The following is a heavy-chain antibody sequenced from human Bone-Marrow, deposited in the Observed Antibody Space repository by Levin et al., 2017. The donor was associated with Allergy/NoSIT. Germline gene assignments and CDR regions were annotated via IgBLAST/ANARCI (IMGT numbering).Heavy chain of an antibody. CDR2: INPNSGAT. D-gene: IGHD3-10*01. V-gene: IGHV1-2*02. Sequence: GESLKISCKTSGDNFIAFFIHWVRQAPGEGPEWMGSINPNSGATNYVQKFQGRVTMTRDTSISTAYMVLSRLTSDDTAVYYCARGGSVFFREVSGLFDSWGQGTLVTVSS. CDR1: GDNFIAFF. J-gene: IGHJ4*02. CDR3: ARGGSVFFREVSGLFDS.